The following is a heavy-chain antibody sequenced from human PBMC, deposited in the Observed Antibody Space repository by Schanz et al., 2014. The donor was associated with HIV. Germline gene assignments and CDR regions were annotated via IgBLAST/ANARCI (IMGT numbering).Heavy chain of an antibody. CDR1: GLSLSDFA. Sequence: EVQVVESGGGLAQPGRSLRLSCVVSGLSLSDFAWHWVRQAPGKGLEWVSAISGSSITYSADSVKGRFTISRDNSKNTLYLQMNSLRAEDTATYYCTREGNYYGGSVPGHWGQGALVSVSS. V-gene: IGHV3-23*04. CDR3: TREGNYYGGSVPGH. J-gene: IGHJ4*02. CDR2: ISGSSIT. D-gene: IGHD2-21*01.